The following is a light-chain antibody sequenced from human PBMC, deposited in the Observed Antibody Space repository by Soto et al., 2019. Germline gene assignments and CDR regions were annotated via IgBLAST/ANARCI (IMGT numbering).Light chain of an antibody. CDR3: QQRSNWPPT. CDR2: DAS. Sequence: EIVLTQSPATMSLSPGERATLSCRASQSVSSYLAWYQQKSGQAPRLLILDASNRATGIPARFSGSGSGTDFTLTISSLEREEFAVYYCQQRSNWPPTFGAGSKVEIK. J-gene: IGKJ4*01. CDR1: QSVSSY. V-gene: IGKV3-11*01.